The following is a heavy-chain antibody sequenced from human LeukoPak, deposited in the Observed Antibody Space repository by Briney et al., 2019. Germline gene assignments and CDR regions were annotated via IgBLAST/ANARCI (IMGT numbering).Heavy chain of an antibody. CDR2: ISPSGDIT. Sequence: GGSLRLSCAASGFTFSTYRMTWVRQAPGKGLEWVSGISPSGDITYYADSVKGRFTISRDNSKNTLYLEVISLTAEDTAVYYCAKDDAWLRFGEWSQGTLVTVSS. V-gene: IGHV3-23*01. D-gene: IGHD3-10*01. CDR3: AKDDAWLRFGE. CDR1: GFTFSTYR. J-gene: IGHJ4*02.